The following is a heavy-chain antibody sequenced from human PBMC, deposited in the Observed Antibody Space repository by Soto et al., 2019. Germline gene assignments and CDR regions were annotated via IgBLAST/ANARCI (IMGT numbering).Heavy chain of an antibody. Sequence: PGGSLRLSCAASGFTFSNYAMTWVRQGPGKGLEWVSGISGSGGRSYYAESLKGRFTISRDNSKSTLYLQMNSLRAEDTAVYYCAKAYFVWSSEQPYYFDYWGQGTLVTVSS. J-gene: IGHJ4*02. CDR2: ISGSGGRS. CDR1: GFTFSNYA. V-gene: IGHV3-23*01. CDR3: AKAYFVWSSEQPYYFDY. D-gene: IGHD3-16*01.